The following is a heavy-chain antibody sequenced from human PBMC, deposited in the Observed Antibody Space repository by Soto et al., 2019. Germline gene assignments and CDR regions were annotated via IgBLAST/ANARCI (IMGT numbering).Heavy chain of an antibody. V-gene: IGHV1-2*04. Sequence: GASVKVSCKASGYTFTGYYMHWVRQAPGQGLEWMGWINPNSGGTNYAQKFQGWVTMTRDTSISTAYMELSRLRSDDTAVYYCARENFNYYDSSQFDYWGQGTLVTVSS. D-gene: IGHD3-22*01. J-gene: IGHJ4*02. CDR1: GYTFTGYY. CDR2: INPNSGGT. CDR3: ARENFNYYDSSQFDY.